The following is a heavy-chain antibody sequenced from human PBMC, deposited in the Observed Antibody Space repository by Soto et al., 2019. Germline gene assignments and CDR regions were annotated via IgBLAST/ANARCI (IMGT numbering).Heavy chain of an antibody. CDR2: ISGGGTTI. D-gene: IGHD4-4*01. Sequence: GGSRRLSCAASGFKLSDHYMTWIRQAPGKGLEWVSKISGGGTTIYYADSVKGRFTVSXDXXXXSXYXQXXXLRAXDTAVYYCARVQYLRCDAFNLWGQGTMVIVSS. CDR3: ARVQYLRCDAFNL. CDR1: GFKLSDHY. V-gene: IGHV3-11*01. J-gene: IGHJ3*01.